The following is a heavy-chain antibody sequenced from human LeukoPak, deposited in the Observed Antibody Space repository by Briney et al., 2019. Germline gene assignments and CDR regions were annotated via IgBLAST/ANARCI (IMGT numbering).Heavy chain of an antibody. D-gene: IGHD4/OR15-4a*01. J-gene: IGHJ4*02. CDR1: GFTFSTYE. Sequence: GGSLRLSCAASGFTFSTYEMNWVRQAPGKGLEWVSYISSSGTVIYYADSVKGRFTISRDNAKKSLYLQMNSLRAEDTAVYYCAREPTIPYFDYWGQGTLVTVPS. CDR3: AREPTIPYFDY. CDR2: ISSSGTVI. V-gene: IGHV3-48*03.